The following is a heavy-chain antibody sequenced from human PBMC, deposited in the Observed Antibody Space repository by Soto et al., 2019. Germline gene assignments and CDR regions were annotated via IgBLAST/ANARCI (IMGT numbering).Heavy chain of an antibody. CDR2: IYYSGST. CDR1: GGSISSGDYY. Sequence: PSQTRSLTCTVSGGSISSGDYYWSWIRQPPGKGLEWIGYIYYSGSTYYNPSLKSRVTISVDTSKNQFSLKLSSVTAADTAVYYCASTVLLWFGELLSFDYWGQGTLVTVSS. CDR3: ASTVLLWFGELLSFDY. V-gene: IGHV4-30-4*01. J-gene: IGHJ4*02. D-gene: IGHD3-10*01.